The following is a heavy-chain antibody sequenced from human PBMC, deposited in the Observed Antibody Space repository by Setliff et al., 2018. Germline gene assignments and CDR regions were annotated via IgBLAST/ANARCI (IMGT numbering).Heavy chain of an antibody. Sequence: GGSLRLSCGASGFTFSTHAMHWVRQAPGKGLEWVAMIWSDGINKFYGGPVKGRFIVSRDNSKNTAFLQMNDLRVEDTAVYYCVTDPPNSGWSFDCWGQGTPVTVSS. D-gene: IGHD6-19*01. CDR2: IWSDGINK. CDR1: GFTFSTHA. CDR3: VTDPPNSGWSFDC. V-gene: IGHV3-33*03. J-gene: IGHJ5*01.